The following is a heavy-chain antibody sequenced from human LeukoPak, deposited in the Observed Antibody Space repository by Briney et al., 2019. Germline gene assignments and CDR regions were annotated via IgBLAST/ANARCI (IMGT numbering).Heavy chain of an antibody. CDR1: GGTFSSYA. V-gene: IGHV1-69*05. CDR2: IIPIFGTA. Sequence: GASVKVSCKASGGTFSSYAISWVRQAPGQGLEWMGRIIPIFGTANYAQKFQGRVTITTDESTSTAYMEPSSLRSEDTAVYYCARESIYYDSSGYYFDYWGQGTLVTVSS. CDR3: ARESIYYDSSGYYFDY. J-gene: IGHJ4*02. D-gene: IGHD3-22*01.